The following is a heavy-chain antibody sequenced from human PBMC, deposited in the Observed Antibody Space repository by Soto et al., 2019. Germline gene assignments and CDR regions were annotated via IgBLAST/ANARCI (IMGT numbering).Heavy chain of an antibody. J-gene: IGHJ1*01. V-gene: IGHV1-2*04. CDR3: ARALGHKTESTFRRPGYFRL. Sequence: ASVKVSCKASGYTFTGYYMHWVRQAPGQGLEWMGWINPNSGGTNYAQKFQGWVTMTRDTSISTAYMELSRLRSDDTAVYYCARALGHKTESTFRRPGYFRLWGQGTLVTVSS. CDR1: GYTFTGYY. CDR2: INPNSGGT. D-gene: IGHD3-16*01.